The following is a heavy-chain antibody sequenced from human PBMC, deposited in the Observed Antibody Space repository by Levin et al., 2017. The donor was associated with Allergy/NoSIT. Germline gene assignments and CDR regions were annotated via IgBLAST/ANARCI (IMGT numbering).Heavy chain of an antibody. D-gene: IGHD6-19*01. CDR3: ARGYSSGWYTYWFDP. CDR2: ISSSGSTI. V-gene: IGHV3-11*01. Sequence: WGSLRLSCAASGFTFSDYYMSWIRQAPGKGLEWVSYISSSGSTIYYADSVKGRFTISRDNAKNSLYLQMNSLRAEDTAVYYCARGYSSGWYTYWFDPWGQGTLVTVSS. J-gene: IGHJ5*02. CDR1: GFTFSDYY.